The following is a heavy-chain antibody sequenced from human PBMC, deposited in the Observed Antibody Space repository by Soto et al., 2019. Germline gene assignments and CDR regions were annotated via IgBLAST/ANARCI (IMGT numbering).Heavy chain of an antibody. J-gene: IGHJ4*02. CDR3: ARHVGCSGGKCYLFDY. V-gene: IGHV4-61*05. D-gene: IGHD2-15*01. CDR2: IHHSGST. CDR1: GGSVCSSSYD. Sequence: HSETPSISCTVCGGSVCSSSYDGGWLQQPPGKGLEWIAYIHHSGSTSYNPSLKSRVTISIDTSKSQFSLKLNSVTAADTAVYFCARHVGCSGGKCYLFDYWGQGTLLTVSS.